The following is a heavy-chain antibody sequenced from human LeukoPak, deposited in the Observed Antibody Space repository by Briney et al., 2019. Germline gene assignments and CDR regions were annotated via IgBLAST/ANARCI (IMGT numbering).Heavy chain of an antibody. CDR1: GYTFTGYY. Sequence: ASVKVSCKASGYTFTGYYMHWVRQAPGQGPEWMGWINPNSGGTNYAQKFQGRVTMTRDTSISTAYMELSRLRSDDTAVYYCAREGSSGWLLYYFDYWGQGTLVTVSS. J-gene: IGHJ4*02. CDR2: INPNSGGT. D-gene: IGHD6-19*01. CDR3: AREGSSGWLLYYFDY. V-gene: IGHV1-2*02.